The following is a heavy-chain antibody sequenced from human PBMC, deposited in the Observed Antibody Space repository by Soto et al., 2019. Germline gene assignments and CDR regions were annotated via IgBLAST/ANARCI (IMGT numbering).Heavy chain of an antibody. J-gene: IGHJ4*02. CDR3: AKDRSTYYDSSGYYQSYYFDY. V-gene: IGHV3-43*01. Sequence: EVQLVESGGVVVQPGGSLRLSCAASGFTFDDYTMHWVRQAPGKGLEWVSLISWDGGSTYYADSVKGRFTISRDNSKNSLYLQMNSLRTEDTALYYCAKDRSTYYDSSGYYQSYYFDYWGQGTLVTVSS. CDR1: GFTFDDYT. CDR2: ISWDGGST. D-gene: IGHD3-22*01.